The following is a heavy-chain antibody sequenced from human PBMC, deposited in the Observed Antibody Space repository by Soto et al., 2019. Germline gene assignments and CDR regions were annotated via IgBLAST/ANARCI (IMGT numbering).Heavy chain of an antibody. CDR3: AKDFGWRGSGSYNWFDP. V-gene: IGHV3-30*18. CDR1: GFTFSSYG. CDR2: ISYDGSNK. Sequence: GGSLRLSCAASGFTFSSYGMHWVRQAPGKGLEWVAVISYDGSNKYYADSVKGRFTISRDNSKNTLYLQMNSLRAEDTAVYYCAKDFGWRGSGSYNWFDPWGQGTLVTVSS. D-gene: IGHD3-10*01. J-gene: IGHJ5*02.